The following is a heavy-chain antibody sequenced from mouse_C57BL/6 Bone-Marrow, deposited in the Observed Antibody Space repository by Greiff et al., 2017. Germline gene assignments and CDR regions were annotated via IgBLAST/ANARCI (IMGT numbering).Heavy chain of an antibody. Sequence: QVQLQQPGAELVRPGSSVKLSCKASGYTFTSYWMHWVKQRPIQGLEWIGNIDPSDSETHYNQKFKDKAPLTVDKSSSTAYMQLSSLTSEDSAVYYGARGRAYYGSSLDYWGQGTTLTVSS. V-gene: IGHV1-52*01. CDR3: ARGRAYYGSSLDY. CDR1: GYTFTSYW. CDR2: IDPSDSET. D-gene: IGHD1-1*01. J-gene: IGHJ2*01.